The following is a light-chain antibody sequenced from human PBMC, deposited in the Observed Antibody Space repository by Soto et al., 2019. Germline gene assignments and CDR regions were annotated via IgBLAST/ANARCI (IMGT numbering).Light chain of an antibody. CDR2: GAS. CDR3: QQCGSSPWT. CDR1: QSVAANY. J-gene: IGKJ1*01. V-gene: IGKV3-20*01. Sequence: EIVLTQSPGTLSLSPGERVTLSCRASQSVAANYLAWYQHKPGQAPRLLIYGASSRATGIPDRFSGSGSGTDFTLTISGLEPEDFAMYYCQQCGSSPWTFGQGTKVDIK.